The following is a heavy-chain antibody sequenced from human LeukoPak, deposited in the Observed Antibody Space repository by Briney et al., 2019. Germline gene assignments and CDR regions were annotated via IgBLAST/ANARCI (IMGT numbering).Heavy chain of an antibody. CDR2: ISSNGGST. J-gene: IGHJ4*02. CDR3: ARLGYYGSGSPSSDY. V-gene: IGHV3-64*01. CDR1: GFTFSSYA. Sequence: GGSLRLSCAASGFTFSSYAMHWVRQAPGKGLEYVSAISSNGGSTYYANSVKGRFTISRDNSKNTLYLQMGSLRAEDMAVYYCARLGYYGSGSPSSDYWGQGTLVTVSS. D-gene: IGHD3-10*01.